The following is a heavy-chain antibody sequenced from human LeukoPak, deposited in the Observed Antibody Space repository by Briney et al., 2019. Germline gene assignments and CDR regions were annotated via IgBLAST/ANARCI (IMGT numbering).Heavy chain of an antibody. V-gene: IGHV4-34*01. CDR2: INHSGST. Sequence: SETLSPTWAVDGGSFSGYYWSWIRQPPGKGLEWIGEINHSGSTNYNPSLKSRVTISVDTSKNQFSLKLSSVTAADTAVYYCASEFPMVRGVIPKGAPLDYWGQGTLVTVSS. CDR3: ASEFPMVRGVIPKGAPLDY. D-gene: IGHD3-10*01. CDR1: GGSFSGYY. J-gene: IGHJ4*02.